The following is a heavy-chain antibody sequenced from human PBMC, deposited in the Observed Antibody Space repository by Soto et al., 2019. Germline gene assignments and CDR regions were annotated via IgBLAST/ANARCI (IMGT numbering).Heavy chain of an antibody. CDR1: GGSISSSSYY. CDR3: DRVDYPWFVT. Sequence: SETRSLTCTVSGGSISSSSYYWGWIRQPPGKGLEWIGRIYYSGSTYHNPSLKSRVTISVDTSKNQFSLKLSCVTSADTAVYYCDRVDYPWFVTWDQGALLNVSS. V-gene: IGHV4-39*01. CDR2: IYYSGST. D-gene: IGHD4-17*01. J-gene: IGHJ5*01.